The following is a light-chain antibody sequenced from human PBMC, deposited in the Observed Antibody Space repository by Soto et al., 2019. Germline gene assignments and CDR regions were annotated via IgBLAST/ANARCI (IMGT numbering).Light chain of an antibody. CDR1: QSVSSY. J-gene: IGKJ1*01. Sequence: EIVLTQSPATLSLSPGERATLSCRASQSVSSYLAWYQQKPGQAPRLLIYDASNRSTGIPARFSGSGSGTDFTLTISSLAPEDFAVYYCQQRSNWRSWTFGQGTKVDIK. V-gene: IGKV3-11*01. CDR3: QQRSNWRSWT. CDR2: DAS.